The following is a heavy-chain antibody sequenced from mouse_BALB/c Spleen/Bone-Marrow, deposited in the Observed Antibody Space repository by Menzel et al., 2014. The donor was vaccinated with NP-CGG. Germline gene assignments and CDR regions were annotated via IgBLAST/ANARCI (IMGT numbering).Heavy chain of an antibody. Sequence: EVKLVESGTVLARPGAAVKMSCKASGYTFSNYWMHWVKQRPGQGLEWIGTIYPGNSDTTYDQRFKGKAKLTAGTSTSTAYMDLSSLTNEDSAVYYWTTLARTNFDYWGQGTTRTVSS. J-gene: IGHJ2*01. CDR2: IYPGNSDT. CDR3: TTLARTNFDY. CDR1: GYTFSNYW. V-gene: IGHV1-5*01. D-gene: IGHD3-1*01.